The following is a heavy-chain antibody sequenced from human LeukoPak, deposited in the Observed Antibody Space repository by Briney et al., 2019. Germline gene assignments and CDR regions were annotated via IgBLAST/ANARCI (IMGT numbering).Heavy chain of an antibody. J-gene: IGHJ6*03. CDR3: ARVAYYDFWSGYYTSFYYYYYMDV. D-gene: IGHD3-3*01. CDR1: GFTFSSYW. V-gene: IGHV3-7*01. CDR2: IKQDGSEK. Sequence: GGSLRLSCAASGFTFSSYWMSWVRQAPGKGLEGVANIKQDGSEKYYVDSVKGRFTISRDNAKNSLYLQMNSLRAEDTAVYYCARVAYYDFWSGYYTSFYYYYYMDVWGKGTTVTVSS.